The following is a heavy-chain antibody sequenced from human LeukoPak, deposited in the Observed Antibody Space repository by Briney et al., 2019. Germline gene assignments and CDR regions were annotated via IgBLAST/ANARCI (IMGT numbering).Heavy chain of an antibody. CDR2: IYPGDSDA. Sequence: GESLKISCTGSGYTFSNYWIGWVRQMPGNGLEWMGIIYPGDSDATYSPSFRGQVTFSVDESRTTVYLEWTSLKASDTAMYFCARESETSRRFYAPWGQGTLVTVSS. CDR3: ARESETSRRFYAP. D-gene: IGHD2-2*01. J-gene: IGHJ5*02. V-gene: IGHV5-51*01. CDR1: GYTFSNYW.